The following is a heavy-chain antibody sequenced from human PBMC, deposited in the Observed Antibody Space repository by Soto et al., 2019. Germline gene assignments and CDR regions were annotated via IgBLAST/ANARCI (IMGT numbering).Heavy chain of an antibody. CDR2: MNPNSGNT. CDR3: ARGPAVTMVRGVISYGMDV. Sequence: VSVEVSHQDSVSTDTRYDINWVRQAPRQGLEWMGWMNPNSGNTGYAQKFQGRVTMTRNTSISTAYMELSSLRSEDTAVYYCARGPAVTMVRGVISYGMDVWVQGTKVTVSS. CDR1: VSTDTRYD. D-gene: IGHD3-10*01. J-gene: IGHJ6*02. V-gene: IGHV1-8*01.